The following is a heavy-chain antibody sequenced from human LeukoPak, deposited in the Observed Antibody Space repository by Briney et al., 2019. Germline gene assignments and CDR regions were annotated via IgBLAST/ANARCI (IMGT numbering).Heavy chain of an antibody. D-gene: IGHD2-2*01. V-gene: IGHV1-2*02. CDR1: GYTFTGYY. CDR2: INPNSGGT. J-gene: IGHJ4*02. Sequence: ASVKVSCKASGYTFTGYYMHWVRQAPGQGREGMGWINPNSGGTNYAQKFQGRVTMTRDTSISTAYMELSRLRSDDTAVYYCARLGYCSSTSCYGGLDYWGQGTLVTVSS. CDR3: ARLGYCSSTSCYGGLDY.